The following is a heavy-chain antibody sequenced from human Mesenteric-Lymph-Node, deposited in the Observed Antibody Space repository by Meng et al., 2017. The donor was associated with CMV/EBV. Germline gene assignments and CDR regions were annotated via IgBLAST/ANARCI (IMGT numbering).Heavy chain of an antibody. Sequence: GGSLRLSCAAPGFTFSNYFLSWVRQAPGKGLQWVSTISGSGDSAFYADSVKGRFTISRDNAKNTLYLQMNSLRAEDTAVYYCARVTIAMAAPYGMDVWGQGTTVTVSS. V-gene: IGHV3-23*01. J-gene: IGHJ6*02. CDR1: GFTFSNYF. D-gene: IGHD3-10*01. CDR2: ISGSGDSA. CDR3: ARVTIAMAAPYGMDV.